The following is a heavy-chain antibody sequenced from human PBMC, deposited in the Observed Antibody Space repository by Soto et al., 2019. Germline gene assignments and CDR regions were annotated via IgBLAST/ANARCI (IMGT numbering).Heavy chain of an antibody. V-gene: IGHV4-59*01. CDR3: ARGMGAFDI. J-gene: IGHJ3*02. CDR1: GGSISSYY. CDR2: IYYNGST. Sequence: SETLSLTCTVSGGSISSYYWSWIRQPPGKGLEWIGYIYYNGSTNYNPSLKSRVTISVDTSKNQFSLKLSSVTAADTAVYYCARGMGAFDIWGQGTMVTVSS.